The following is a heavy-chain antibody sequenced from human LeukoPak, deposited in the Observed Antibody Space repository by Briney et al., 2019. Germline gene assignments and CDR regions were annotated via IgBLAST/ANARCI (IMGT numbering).Heavy chain of an antibody. Sequence: GGSLRLSCAASGFIVGNNYVTWVRQAPGRGLEWVSSIYGGGATYYADSVRGRFTVSRDNAKNTVYLQMDSLRGEDTAVYYCAGDRRENWFDPWGQGTLVTVSS. D-gene: IGHD1-26*01. CDR1: GFIVGNNY. CDR2: IYGGGAT. CDR3: AGDRRENWFDP. J-gene: IGHJ5*02. V-gene: IGHV3-53*01.